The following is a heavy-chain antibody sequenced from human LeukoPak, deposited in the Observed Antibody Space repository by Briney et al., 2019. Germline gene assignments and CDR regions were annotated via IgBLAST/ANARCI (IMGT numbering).Heavy chain of an antibody. J-gene: IGHJ4*02. CDR2: VNPNSGGT. CDR1: GYTFTSYD. V-gene: IGHV1-2*04. Sequence: SVKVSCKASGYTFTSYDINWVRQATGQGLEWMGWVNPNSGGTNYAQKFQGWVTMTRDTSISTAYMELSRLRSDDTAVYYCARVVTAAAGTYYFDYWGQGTLVTVSS. D-gene: IGHD6-13*01. CDR3: ARVVTAAAGTYYFDY.